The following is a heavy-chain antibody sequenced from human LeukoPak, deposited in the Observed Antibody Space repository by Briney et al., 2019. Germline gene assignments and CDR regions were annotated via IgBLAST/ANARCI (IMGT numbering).Heavy chain of an antibody. CDR2: IYYSGST. J-gene: IGHJ4*02. D-gene: IGHD3-22*01. Sequence: SETLSLTCTVSGGSISSYYWSWIRQPPGKGLEWIGYIYYSGSTNYNPSLKSRVTISVDTSKNQFSLKLSSVTAADTAVYYCARGAPTLTYYYDSSGPFDYWGQGTLATVSS. V-gene: IGHV4-59*01. CDR1: GGSISSYY. CDR3: ARGAPTLTYYYDSSGPFDY.